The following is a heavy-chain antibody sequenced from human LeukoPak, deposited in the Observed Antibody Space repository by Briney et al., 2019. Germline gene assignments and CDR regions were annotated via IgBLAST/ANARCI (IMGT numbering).Heavy chain of an antibody. J-gene: IGHJ3*02. CDR3: ARESNNRGAFDI. CDR2: INSDGSST. Sequence: PGGSLRLSCAASGFTFTSYWMHWVRQAPGKGLVWVSRINSDGSSTTYADSVKGRFTISSDNAKNTLYLRMNSLRAEDTAVYYCARESNNRGAFDIWGQGTMVTVSP. D-gene: IGHD1-14*01. CDR1: GFTFTSYW. V-gene: IGHV3-74*01.